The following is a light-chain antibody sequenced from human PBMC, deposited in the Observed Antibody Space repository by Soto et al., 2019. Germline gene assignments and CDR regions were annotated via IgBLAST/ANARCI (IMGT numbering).Light chain of an antibody. J-gene: IGKJ1*01. CDR1: QSISSN. CDR2: GES. V-gene: IGKV3D-15*01. CDR3: QQYNNWPPWT. Sequence: EIVMTQSPATLSVSPGERATLSCRASQSISSNLAWYQQKPSQAPRLLIYGESTRATGIPARFSGGGSATEFTLIISSLQSEDFAVYYCQQYNNWPPWTFGQGTKVEIK.